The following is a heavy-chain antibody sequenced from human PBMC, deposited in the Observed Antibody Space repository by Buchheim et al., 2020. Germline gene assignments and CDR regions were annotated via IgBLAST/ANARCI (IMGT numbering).Heavy chain of an antibody. CDR3: ARAGSSDSSGYYFIFDH. Sequence: QVQLQESGPGLVKPSETLSLTCTVSGGSISSYYWSWIRQPPGKGLEWIGYIYYSGSTNYNPSLKSRVTISVDTSKNQFSLKLSSVTAADTAVYYCARAGSSDSSGYYFIFDHWGQGTL. V-gene: IGHV4-59*01. D-gene: IGHD3-22*01. CDR2: IYYSGST. J-gene: IGHJ4*02. CDR1: GGSISSYY.